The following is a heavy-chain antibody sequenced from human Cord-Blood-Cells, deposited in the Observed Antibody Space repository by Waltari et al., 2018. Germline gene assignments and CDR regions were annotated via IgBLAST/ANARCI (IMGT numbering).Heavy chain of an antibody. J-gene: IGHJ5*02. CDR2: VYYSGST. D-gene: IGHD2-15*01. CDR1: GGSISSSCYY. CDR3: ARFGSWFDP. Sequence: QLQLQESGPGLVKPSETLSLTCTVSGGSISSSCYYWGWIRQPPGKGREWIGSVYYSGSTYYHPSLKSRVTISVDTSKNQFSLKLSSVTAADTAVYYCARFGSWFDPWGQGTLVTVSS. V-gene: IGHV4-39*01.